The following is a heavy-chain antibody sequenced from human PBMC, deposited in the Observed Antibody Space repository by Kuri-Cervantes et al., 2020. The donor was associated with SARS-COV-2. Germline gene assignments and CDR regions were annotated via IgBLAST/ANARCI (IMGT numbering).Heavy chain of an antibody. V-gene: IGHV3-7*01. CDR2: IKQDGSEK. CDR3: ARVAGDPYYFDY. D-gene: IGHD7-27*01. Sequence: GESLKISCAASGFTFSSYWMSWARQAPGKGLEWVANIKQDGSEKYYVDSVKGRFTISRDNAKNSLYLQMNSLRAEDTAVYYCARVAGDPYYFDYWGQGTLVTVSS. J-gene: IGHJ4*02. CDR1: GFTFSSYW.